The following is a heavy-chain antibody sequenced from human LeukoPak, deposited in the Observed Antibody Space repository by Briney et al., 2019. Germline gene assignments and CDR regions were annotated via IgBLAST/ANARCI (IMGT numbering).Heavy chain of an antibody. J-gene: IGHJ6*04. V-gene: IGHV3-21*01. CDR3: VSSYLGDIVVVPAVASDV. Sequence: GGSLRLSCAASGFTFSSNSMNWVRQAPGKGLEWVSSISSSSSYIYYADSVKGRFTISRDNAKNSLYLQMNSLRAEDTAVYYRVSSYLGDIVVVPAVASDVWGKGTTVTVSS. CDR1: GFTFSSNS. D-gene: IGHD2-2*01. CDR2: ISSSSSYI.